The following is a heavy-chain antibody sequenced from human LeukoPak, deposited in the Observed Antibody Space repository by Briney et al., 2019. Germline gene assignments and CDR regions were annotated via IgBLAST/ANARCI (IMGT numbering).Heavy chain of an antibody. Sequence: GGSLRLSCAVSGLTLSDIWMNWVRQAPGKGLEWVSVISGSGGTTYYADSVKGRFTISRDNSKNTLYLQMNSLRAEDTAIYYCAIVASGDYTTYSFDFWGQGTLVTVSS. J-gene: IGHJ4*02. V-gene: IGHV3-23*01. CDR2: ISGSGGTT. CDR3: AIVASGDYTTYSFDF. CDR1: GLTLSDIW. D-gene: IGHD3-3*01.